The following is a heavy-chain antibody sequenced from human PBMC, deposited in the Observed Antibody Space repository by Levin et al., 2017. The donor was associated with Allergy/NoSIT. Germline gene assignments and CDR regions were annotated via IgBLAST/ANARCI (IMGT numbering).Heavy chain of an antibody. CDR3: SRGPDYGPARCYHMDV. CDR2: IYYNGNT. J-gene: IGHJ6*03. V-gene: IGHV4-59*01. D-gene: IGHD3-10*01. CDR1: GGSINNYY. Sequence: TLSLTCTVSGGSINNYYWNWIRRPPGKGLEWIGYIYYNGNTNYNPSLKSRVTISLDTSKNQVSLELSSVNAADTAVYYCSRGPDYGPARCYHMDVWGKGTTVTVSS.